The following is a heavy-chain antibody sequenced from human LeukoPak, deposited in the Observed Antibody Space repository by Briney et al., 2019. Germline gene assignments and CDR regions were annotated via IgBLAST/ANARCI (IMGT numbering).Heavy chain of an antibody. J-gene: IGHJ5*02. D-gene: IGHD2-2*02. V-gene: IGHV1-18*01. CDR2: ISAYNGNT. Sequence: GASVKVSCKASGYTFTSYGISWVRQAPGQGLEWMGWISAYNGNTNYAQKLQGRVTMTTDTSTSTAYMELRSLRSDDTAVYYCARDHCGSTSCYNRRGQNWFDPWGQGTLVTVSS. CDR1: GYTFTSYG. CDR3: ARDHCGSTSCYNRRGQNWFDP.